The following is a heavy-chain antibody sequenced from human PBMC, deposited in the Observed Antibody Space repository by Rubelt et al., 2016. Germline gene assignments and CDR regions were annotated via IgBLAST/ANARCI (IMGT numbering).Heavy chain of an antibody. CDR1: GFTFSSYA. CDR3: ASSSGWYFDY. CDR2: ISYDGTNK. V-gene: IGHV3-30*04. J-gene: IGHJ4*02. D-gene: IGHD6-19*01. Sequence: QVQLVESGGGVVQPGRSLRLSCAASGFTFSSYAMHWVRQAPGKGLEWVAVISYDGTNKYYADSVKGRFTISRDNSKNTLYLQMNSLRAEDTAEYYCASSSGWYFDYWGQGTLVTVSS.